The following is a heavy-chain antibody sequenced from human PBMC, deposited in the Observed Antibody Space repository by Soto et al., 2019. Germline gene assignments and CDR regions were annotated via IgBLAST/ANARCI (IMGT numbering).Heavy chain of an antibody. Sequence: QVQLQESGPGLGKPSETLSLTCTVSGGSISSYYWSWIRQPPGKGLEWIGYIYYSGSTNYNPSLESRVTISVDTSKYQFSLKLSAVTAADTAVYYCARQMRGATISIYYYGMDVWGQGITV. V-gene: IGHV4-59*01. CDR1: GGSISSYY. J-gene: IGHJ6*02. CDR2: IYYSGST. CDR3: ARQMRGATISIYYYGMDV. D-gene: IGHD5-12*01.